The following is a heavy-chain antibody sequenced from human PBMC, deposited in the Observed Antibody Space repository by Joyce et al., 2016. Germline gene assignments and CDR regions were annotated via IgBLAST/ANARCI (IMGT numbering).Heavy chain of an antibody. CDR2: ISRSSNTI. CDR3: ARATSYYFYYYMDV. V-gene: IGHV3-48*01. CDR1: GFTFNTYS. Sequence: VQLVESGGGLVQPGGSLRLSCAASGFTFNTYSMNWVRQAPGKGLEWVSYISRSSNTIYYVDSVKGRFTISRDNAKNSLYLQMNSLRAEDTAVYFCARATSYYFYYYMDVWGKGTTVTVSS. J-gene: IGHJ6*03.